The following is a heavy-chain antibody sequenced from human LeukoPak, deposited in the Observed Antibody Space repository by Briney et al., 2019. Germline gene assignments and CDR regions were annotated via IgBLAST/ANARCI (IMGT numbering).Heavy chain of an antibody. CDR1: GFTFSNYA. CDR2: IGGSGVNA. J-gene: IGHJ4*02. V-gene: IGHV3-23*01. CDR3: AKDSTWIQLWFDY. Sequence: QSGGSLRLSCAASGFTFSNYAVTWVRQAPGKGLEWVSVIGGSGVNAYYADSVKGRFTISRDNSKNTVYLQMNSLRADDTALYYCAKDSTWIQLWFDYWGQGTLVTVSS. D-gene: IGHD5-18*01.